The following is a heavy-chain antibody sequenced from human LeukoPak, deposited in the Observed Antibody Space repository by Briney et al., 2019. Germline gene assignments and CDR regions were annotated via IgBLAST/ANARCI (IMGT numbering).Heavy chain of an antibody. CDR3: ARVAFPDAFDI. V-gene: IGHV1-46*01. D-gene: IGHD2-21*01. CDR1: GYTFTSYY. J-gene: IGHJ3*02. CDR2: INPSGGST. Sequence: GASVKVSCKSSGYTFTSYYMHWVRQAPGQGLEWMGIINPSGGSTSYAQKFQGRVTMTRDMSTSTVYMELSSLRSEDTAVYYCARVAFPDAFDIWGQGTMVTVSS.